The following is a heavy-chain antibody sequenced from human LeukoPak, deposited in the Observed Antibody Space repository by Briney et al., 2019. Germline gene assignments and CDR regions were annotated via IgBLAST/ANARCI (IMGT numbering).Heavy chain of an antibody. Sequence: GGSLRLSCAASGFTFSSYAMHWVRQAPGKGLEWVAVISYDGSNKYYADSVKGRFTISRDNARNSLYLQMNSLRAEDTAVYFCARGGLSIMGYWGQGTLVTVSS. CDR1: GFTFSSYA. V-gene: IGHV3-30-3*01. CDR2: ISYDGSNK. J-gene: IGHJ4*02. D-gene: IGHD2/OR15-2a*01. CDR3: ARGGLSIMGY.